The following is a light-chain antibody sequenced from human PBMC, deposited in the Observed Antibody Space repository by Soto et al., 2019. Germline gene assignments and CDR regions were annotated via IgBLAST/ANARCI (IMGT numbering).Light chain of an antibody. CDR2: GAS. V-gene: IGKV3-20*01. CDR1: QSVSSNY. Sequence: EIVMTQSPATLSVSPGDRATVSCMASQSVSSNYLAWYQQKPGQTPRLLVYGASSRATGIPDRFSGSGSGTDFTLTISRLEPEDFAVYYCQQHGTSPITFGQGTRLEIK. CDR3: QQHGTSPIT. J-gene: IGKJ5*01.